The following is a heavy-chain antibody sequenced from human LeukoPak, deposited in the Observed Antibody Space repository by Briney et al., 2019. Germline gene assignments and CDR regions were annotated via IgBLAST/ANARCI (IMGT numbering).Heavy chain of an antibody. J-gene: IGHJ4*02. CDR1: GFTFSSYA. V-gene: IGHV3-23*01. Sequence: GGSLRLSCAASGFTFSSYAMSWVRQAPGKGLEWVSAISGSGGSTYYADSVKGRFTISRDNSKNTLYLQMNSLRAEDTAVYYCAKAQRLVLGLADGYYFDYWGQGTLVTVSS. CDR3: AKAQRLVLGLADGYYFDY. CDR2: ISGSGGST. D-gene: IGHD6-19*01.